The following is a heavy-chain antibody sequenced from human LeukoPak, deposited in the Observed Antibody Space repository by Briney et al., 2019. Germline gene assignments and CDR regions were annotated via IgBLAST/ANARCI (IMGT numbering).Heavy chain of an antibody. J-gene: IGHJ3*02. CDR3: ARDRYPRI. D-gene: IGHD1-1*01. CDR1: GGSISSSSYY. CDR2: IYYSGST. Sequence: SETLSLTCTVSGGSISSSSYYWSWIRQPPGKGLEWIGYIYYSGSTNYNPSLKSRVTISVDTSKNQFSLKLSSVTAADTAVYYCARDRYPRIWGQGTMVTVSS. V-gene: IGHV4-61*01.